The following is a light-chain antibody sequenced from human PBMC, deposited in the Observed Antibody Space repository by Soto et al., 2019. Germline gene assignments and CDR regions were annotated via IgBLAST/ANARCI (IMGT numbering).Light chain of an antibody. CDR2: EVR. Sequence: QSALTQPASVSGSPGQSITISCAGTMRDVGAYNLVSWYQQHPGRAPQLIIYEVRNRPSGISFRFSGSKSGNTASLTISGLQAEDEADYYCSSYTSSSTWVFGTGTKLTVL. J-gene: IGLJ1*01. CDR3: SSYTSSSTWV. V-gene: IGLV2-14*01. CDR1: MRDVGAYNL.